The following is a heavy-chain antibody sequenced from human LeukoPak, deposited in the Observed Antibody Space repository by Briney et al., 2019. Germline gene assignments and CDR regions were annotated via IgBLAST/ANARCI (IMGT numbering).Heavy chain of an antibody. CDR3: ARADEVVAASGY. D-gene: IGHD2-15*01. CDR1: GYTSTSYG. V-gene: IGHV1-18*04. CDR2: ISAYNGNT. Sequence: ASVKVSCKASGYTSTSYGISWVRRAPGQGLEWMGWISAYNGNTNYAQKLQGRVTMTTDTSTSTAYMELRSLRSDDTAVYYCARADEVVAASGYWGQGTLVTVSS. J-gene: IGHJ4*02.